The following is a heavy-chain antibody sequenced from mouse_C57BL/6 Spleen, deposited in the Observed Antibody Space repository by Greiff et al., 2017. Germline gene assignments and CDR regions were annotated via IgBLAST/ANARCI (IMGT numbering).Heavy chain of an antibody. V-gene: IGHV8-12*01. J-gene: IGHJ3*01. D-gene: IGHD2-4*01. CDR3: ARVYDYDGSWFAY. Sequence: ESGPGILQSSQTLSLTCSFSGFSLSTSGMGVSWIRQPSGKGLEWLAHIYWDDDKRYNPSLKSRLTISKDTSRNQVFLKITSVDTADTATYYCARVYDYDGSWFAYWGQGTLVTVSA. CDR1: GFSLSTSGMG. CDR2: IYWDDDK.